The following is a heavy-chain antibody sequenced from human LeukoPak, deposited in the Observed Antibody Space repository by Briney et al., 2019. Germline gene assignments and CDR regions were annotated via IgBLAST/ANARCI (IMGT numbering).Heavy chain of an antibody. CDR1: GYSFTSYW. V-gene: IGHV5-51*01. Sequence: GESLKISCKGSGYSFTSYWIGWVRQMPGKGLEWMGIIYPGDSDTRYSPSFQGQVTISADKSISTAYLQWSSLKASDTAMYYCARLIGSSTSHNWFDPWGQGTLVTVSS. CDR3: ARLIGSSTSHNWFDP. CDR2: IYPGDSDT. D-gene: IGHD2-2*01. J-gene: IGHJ5*02.